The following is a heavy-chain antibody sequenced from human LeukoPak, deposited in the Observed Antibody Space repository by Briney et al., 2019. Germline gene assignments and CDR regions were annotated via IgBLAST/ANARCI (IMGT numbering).Heavy chain of an antibody. CDR2: MNPNSGNT. J-gene: IGHJ4*02. V-gene: IGHV1-8*01. CDR3: ARVDYGDYMDSDY. CDR1: GYTFTSYD. D-gene: IGHD4-17*01. Sequence: ASVKVSCKASGYTFTSYDINWVRQAPGQGLEWMGWMNPNSGNTGYAQKFQGRVTMTRNTSISTAYMELSSLRSEDTAVYYCARVDYGDYMDSDYWGQGTLVTVSS.